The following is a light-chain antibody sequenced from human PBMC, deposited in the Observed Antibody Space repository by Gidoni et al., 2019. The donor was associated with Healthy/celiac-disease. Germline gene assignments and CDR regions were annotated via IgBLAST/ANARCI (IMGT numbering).Light chain of an antibody. CDR1: SSDVGGYNY. Sequence: QSALTQPASVSGSPGQSITISCTGTSSDVGGYNYVSWYHQPPGKAPKLMIYEVSNRPSGVPDRFSGSKSGNTASLTISGLQAEDEADYYCSSYTSSSLWVFGGGTKLTVL. CDR3: SSYTSSSLWV. V-gene: IGLV2-14*01. CDR2: EVS. J-gene: IGLJ3*02.